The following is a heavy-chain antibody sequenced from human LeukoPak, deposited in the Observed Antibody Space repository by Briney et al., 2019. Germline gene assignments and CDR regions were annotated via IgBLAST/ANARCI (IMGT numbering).Heavy chain of an antibody. J-gene: IGHJ6*03. CDR3: ARAGDMTNYYYYMDV. Sequence: ASVKVSCKASGYTFTSYYMHWVRQAPGQGLEWMGIINPSGGSTSYAQKFQGRVTMTRDMSTSTVYMELSSLRSEDTAVYYCARAGDMTNYYYYMDVWGKGTTVTVSS. CDR2: INPSGGST. CDR1: GYTFTSYY. D-gene: IGHD3-16*01. V-gene: IGHV1-46*01.